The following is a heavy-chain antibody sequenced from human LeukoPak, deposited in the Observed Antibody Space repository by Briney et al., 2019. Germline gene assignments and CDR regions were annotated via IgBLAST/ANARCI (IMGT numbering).Heavy chain of an antibody. J-gene: IGHJ3*02. CDR1: GYTFTGYY. V-gene: IGHV1-2*02. CDR3: ARGKGIAARSAFDI. Sequence: ASVKVSCKASGYTFTGYYMHWVRQAPGQGLEWMGWINPNSGGTNYAQKFQGRVTMTRDTPISTAYMELSRLRSDDTAVYYCARGKGIAARSAFDIWGQGTMVTVSS. D-gene: IGHD6-6*01. CDR2: INPNSGGT.